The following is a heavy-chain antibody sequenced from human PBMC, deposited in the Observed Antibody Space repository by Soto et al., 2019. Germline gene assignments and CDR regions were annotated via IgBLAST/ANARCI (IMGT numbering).Heavy chain of an antibody. D-gene: IGHD6-6*01. J-gene: IGHJ6*02. Sequence: QVQLVQSGAEVKKPGSSVKVSCKASGGTFSSYAISWVRQAPGHGPEWMGGIIPIFGTANYAQKFQGRVTITADESTSTAYMEQSSLRSEDTAVYYCARIGIAARPHYYYYYGMDVWGQGTTVTVSS. CDR3: ARIGIAARPHYYYYYGMDV. CDR2: IIPIFGTA. V-gene: IGHV1-69*01. CDR1: GGTFSSYA.